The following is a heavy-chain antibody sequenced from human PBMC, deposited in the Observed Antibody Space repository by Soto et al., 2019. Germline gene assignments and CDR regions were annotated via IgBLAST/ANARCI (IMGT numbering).Heavy chain of an antibody. CDR2: INPDSGVT. V-gene: IGHV1-2*02. J-gene: IGHJ6*02. Sequence: QLQLVQSGAEVKKPGASVKFSCKASGYTFTSYYMHWVRQAPGQGLEWMGWINPDSGVTYYPHKFQDRVTMTRDTSISTAYMELSRLTSDDTALYYCARDRGVRDVWGQGTTVIVSS. D-gene: IGHD2-8*01. CDR3: ARDRGVRDV. CDR1: GYTFTSYY.